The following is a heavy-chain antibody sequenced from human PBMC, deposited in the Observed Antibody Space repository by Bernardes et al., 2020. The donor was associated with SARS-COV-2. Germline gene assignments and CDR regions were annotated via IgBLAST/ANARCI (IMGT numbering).Heavy chain of an antibody. Sequence: ASVKVSCKASGYTFTSYDINWVRQATGQGLEWMGWMNPDSGNTSYAQKFQGRVTMTRNTSISTAYMELRSLRGEDTATYYCARAGYTGYNYEYWGQGTLVAVSS. CDR3: ARAGYTGYNYEY. J-gene: IGHJ4*02. CDR2: MNPDSGNT. V-gene: IGHV1-8*01. CDR1: GYTFTSYD. D-gene: IGHD5-12*01.